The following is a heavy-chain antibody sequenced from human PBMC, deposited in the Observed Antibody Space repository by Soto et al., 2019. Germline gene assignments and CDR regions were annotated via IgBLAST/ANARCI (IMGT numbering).Heavy chain of an antibody. D-gene: IGHD1-26*01. Sequence: QVQLQESGPGLVKPSETLSLTCTVSGDSISDYHWSWVRQPPGKGLEWIAYIYKSGSTNYNPSLKSRGTVSVDTSRMQFSLKLNSVTAADTAVYYCARSELGIDTKPYFFDYWGRGTLVTVSS. CDR1: GDSISDYH. V-gene: IGHV4-59*01. CDR3: ARSELGIDTKPYFFDY. CDR2: IYKSGST. J-gene: IGHJ4*02.